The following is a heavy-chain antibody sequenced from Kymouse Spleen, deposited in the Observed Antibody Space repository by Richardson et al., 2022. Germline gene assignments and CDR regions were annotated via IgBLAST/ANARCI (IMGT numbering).Heavy chain of an antibody. V-gene: IGHV3-9*01. J-gene: IGHJ6*02. D-gene: IGHD6-6*01. Sequence: EVQLVESGGGLVQPGRSLRLSCAASGFTFDDYAMHWVRQAPGKGLEWVSGISWNSGSIGYADSVKGRFTISRDNAKNSLYLQMNSLRAEDTALYYCAKDRIAARPGYYYYYGMDVWGQGTTVTVSS. CDR2: ISWNSGSI. CDR1: GFTFDDYA. CDR3: AKDRIAARPGYYYYYGMDV.